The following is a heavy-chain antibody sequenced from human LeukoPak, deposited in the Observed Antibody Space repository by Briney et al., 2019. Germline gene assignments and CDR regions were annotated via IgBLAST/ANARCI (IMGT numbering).Heavy chain of an antibody. V-gene: IGHV4-34*01. J-gene: IGHJ4*02. CDR2: IKVVGGT. CDR3: ARGAPDY. CDR1: GGSLSDYP. Sequence: PSETLSLTCAVYGGSLSDYPWTWVRQPPGNGLEWLGQIKVVGGTKYNPSLNSRVPMSLETSKKQFSLKLTACRAAAPAVIYCARGAPDYWGQGTLVTVSS.